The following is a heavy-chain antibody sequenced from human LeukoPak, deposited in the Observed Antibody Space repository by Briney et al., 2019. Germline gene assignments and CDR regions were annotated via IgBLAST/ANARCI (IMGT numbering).Heavy chain of an antibody. Sequence: ASVKVSCKVSGYTLTELSMHWVRQAPGKGLEWMGGFDPEDGETIYAQKFQGRVTMTEDTSTDTAYMELSSLRSEDTAVYYCATDHLGSSWQTGWFDPWGQGTLVTVSS. J-gene: IGHJ5*02. CDR1: GYTLTELS. CDR2: FDPEDGET. V-gene: IGHV1-24*01. CDR3: ATDHLGSSWQTGWFDP. D-gene: IGHD6-13*01.